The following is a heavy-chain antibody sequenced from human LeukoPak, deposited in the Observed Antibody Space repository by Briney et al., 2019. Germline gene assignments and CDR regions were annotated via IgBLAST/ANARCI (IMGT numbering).Heavy chain of an antibody. CDR3: GKGFYDNSSSGVFDI. CDR1: GFTFSYFA. CDR2: ISASGGST. V-gene: IGHV3-23*01. J-gene: IGHJ3*02. D-gene: IGHD3-22*01. Sequence: GGSLRLSCAASGFTFSYFATSWVRQAPGKGLEWVSGISASGGSTYYADSVKGRFTISRDNSKNTLYLQMNSLRAEDTAVYYCGKGFYDNSSSGVFDIWGQGTMVTVSS.